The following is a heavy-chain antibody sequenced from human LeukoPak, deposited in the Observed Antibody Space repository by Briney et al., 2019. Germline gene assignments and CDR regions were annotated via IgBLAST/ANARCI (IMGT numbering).Heavy chain of an antibody. CDR3: ARRFRMGGDSHYMDV. CDR2: IYYSGST. V-gene: IGHV4-59*12. Sequence: PSETLSLTCTVSGGSISSYYWSWIRQPPGKGLEWIGNIYYSGSTNYNPSLKSRVTISVDTSKNQFSLKLSSVTDADTAVYYCARRFRMGGDSHYMDVWGKGTTVTISS. J-gene: IGHJ6*03. CDR1: GGSISSYY. D-gene: IGHD4-17*01.